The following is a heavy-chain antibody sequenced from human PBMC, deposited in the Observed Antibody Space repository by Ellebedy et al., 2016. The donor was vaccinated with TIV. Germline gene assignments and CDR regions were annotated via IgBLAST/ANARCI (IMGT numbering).Heavy chain of an antibody. D-gene: IGHD3-3*01. J-gene: IGHJ4*01. CDR3: AKECDYDSKMFDY. Sequence: PGGSLRLSCAASGFTFSSYAMTWVRQAPGKGLEWVSSISSHGGTTYYADSVKGRFTVSRDTSKNTLYLHMNSLRAEDTAVYYCAKECDYDSKMFDYWGHGTLVTVSS. V-gene: IGHV3-23*01. CDR2: ISSHGGTT. CDR1: GFTFSSYA.